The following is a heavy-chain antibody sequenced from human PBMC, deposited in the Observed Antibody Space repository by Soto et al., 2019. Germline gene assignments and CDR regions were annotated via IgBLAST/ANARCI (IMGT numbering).Heavy chain of an antibody. J-gene: IGHJ4*02. CDR2: ISAYNGNT. D-gene: IGHD2-15*01. Sequence: ASVKVSCKASGYTFTSYGISWVRQAPGQGLEWMGWISAYNGNTNYARKLQGRVTMTTDTSTSTAYMELRSLRSDDTAVYYCATRRYCSGGSCYSFDYWGQGTLVTVSS. CDR1: GYTFTSYG. V-gene: IGHV1-18*01. CDR3: ATRRYCSGGSCYSFDY.